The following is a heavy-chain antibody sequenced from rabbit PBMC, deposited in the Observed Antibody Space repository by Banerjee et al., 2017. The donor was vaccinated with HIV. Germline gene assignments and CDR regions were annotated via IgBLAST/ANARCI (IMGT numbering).Heavy chain of an antibody. J-gene: IGHJ4*01. V-gene: IGHV1S45*01. CDR2: INAANDGNK. Sequence: QEQLEESGGDLVKPEGSLTLTCKASGFSFSGSYWICWVRQAPVTGLEWIACINAANDGNKCYASWAKGRFTISKTSSTTVTLEMTSLTAADTATYFCARDLAGVIGWNFGLWGPGTLVTVS. D-gene: IGHD4-1*01. CDR3: ARDLAGVIGWNFGL. CDR1: GFSFSGSYW.